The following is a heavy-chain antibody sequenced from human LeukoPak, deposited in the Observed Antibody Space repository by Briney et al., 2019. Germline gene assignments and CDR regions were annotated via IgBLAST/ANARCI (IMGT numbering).Heavy chain of an antibody. CDR1: GFIFSPYE. Sequence: GGSLRLSCVGSGFIFSPYEMNWVRQAPGKGLEWVSAISGSGGSTYYADSVKGRFTISRDNSKNTLYLQMNSLRAEDTAVYYCAKGIAAAGAFDYWGQGTLVTVSS. J-gene: IGHJ4*02. CDR2: ISGSGGST. CDR3: AKGIAAAGAFDY. V-gene: IGHV3-23*01. D-gene: IGHD6-13*01.